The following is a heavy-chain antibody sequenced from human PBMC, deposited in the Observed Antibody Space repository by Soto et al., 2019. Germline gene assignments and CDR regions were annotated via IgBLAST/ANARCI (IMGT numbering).Heavy chain of an antibody. D-gene: IGHD3-10*01. J-gene: IGHJ6*02. CDR1: GYTFTSYA. CDR2: INAGNGNT. V-gene: IGHV1-3*01. CDR3: ARVRPGAFDLMGHSMDV. Sequence: GASVKVSCKASGYTFTSYAMHWVRQAPGQRLEWMGWINAGNGNTKYSQKFQGRVTITRDTSASTAYMELSSLRSEDTAVYYCARVRPGAFDLMGHSMDVWGQGTTVTVSS.